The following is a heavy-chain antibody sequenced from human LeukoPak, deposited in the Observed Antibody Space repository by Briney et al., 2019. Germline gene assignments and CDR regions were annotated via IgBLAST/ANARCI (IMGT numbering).Heavy chain of an antibody. Sequence: GGSLRLSCTGSGVTLSSYGMHWVRQAPGKGLEWVAVTSYDGSNEYYADSVRGRFTISRDTSKNTVYLQMNSLTTEDTAVYYCAKDSSRLAFDYWGQGTLVTVSS. CDR3: AKDSSRLAFDY. CDR1: GVTLSSYG. J-gene: IGHJ4*02. V-gene: IGHV3-30*18. CDR2: TSYDGSNE. D-gene: IGHD6-13*01.